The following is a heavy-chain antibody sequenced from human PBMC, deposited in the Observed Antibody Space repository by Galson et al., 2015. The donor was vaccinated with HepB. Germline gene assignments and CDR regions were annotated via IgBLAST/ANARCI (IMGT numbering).Heavy chain of an antibody. J-gene: IGHJ4*02. CDR3: ARVSSSSGESKYYFDY. D-gene: IGHD6-6*01. V-gene: IGHV1-69*04. Sequence: SVKVSCKASGGTFSSYAISWVRQAPGQGLEWMGRIIPILGIANYAQKFQGRVTITADKSTSTAYMELSSLRSEDTAVYYCARVSSSSGESKYYFDYWGQGTLVTVSS. CDR1: GGTFSSYA. CDR2: IIPILGIA.